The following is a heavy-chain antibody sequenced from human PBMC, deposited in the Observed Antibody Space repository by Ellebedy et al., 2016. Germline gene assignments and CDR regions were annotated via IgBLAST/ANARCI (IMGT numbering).Heavy chain of an antibody. J-gene: IGHJ3*01. Sequence: SETLSLTCNVSGGSFSSDYWNWIRRPPGKGLEWFGYVFHTGTTNYNPSLKSRVTLSVDTSKSQFSLGMTSVTAADTAIYYCAKWNGGWYAFEVWGQGTMVTVSS. CDR3: AKWNGGWYAFEV. D-gene: IGHD6-19*01. CDR1: GGSFSSDY. CDR2: VFHTGTT. V-gene: IGHV4-59*01.